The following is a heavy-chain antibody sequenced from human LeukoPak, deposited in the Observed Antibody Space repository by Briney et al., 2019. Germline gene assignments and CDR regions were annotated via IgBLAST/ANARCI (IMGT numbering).Heavy chain of an antibody. J-gene: IGHJ4*02. CDR3: ARVSRGYDDY. Sequence: SETLSLTCTVSGGSISTYYWSWIRQPPGKGLEWIGYIYYSGSTNYNPSLRSRVTISVDTSKNQFSLKVNFVTAADTAVYYCARVSRGYDDYWGQGALVTVSS. V-gene: IGHV4-59*01. CDR1: GGSISTYY. CDR2: IYYSGST. D-gene: IGHD5-12*01.